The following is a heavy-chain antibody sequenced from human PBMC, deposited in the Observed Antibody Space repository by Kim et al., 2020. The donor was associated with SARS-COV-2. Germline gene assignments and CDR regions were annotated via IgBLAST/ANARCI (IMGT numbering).Heavy chain of an antibody. V-gene: IGHV3-23*01. CDR2: T. J-gene: IGHJ4*02. D-gene: IGHD1-26*01. CDR3: AKWGGSSPGRY. Sequence: TYHAASVKGRFTISRDNSKNTLYLQVNSLRAEDTAVYYCAKWGGSSPGRYWGQGTLVTVSS.